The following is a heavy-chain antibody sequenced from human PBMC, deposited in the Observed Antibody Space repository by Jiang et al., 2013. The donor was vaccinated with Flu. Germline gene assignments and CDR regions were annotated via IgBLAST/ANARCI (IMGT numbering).Heavy chain of an antibody. CDR1: GDSISSGYF. CDR3: VRDYGDYLN. CDR2: TIIMEIT. Sequence: LLKPSETLSLTCTVSGDSISSGYFWGWIRQPPGKGRGVDWKNTIIMEITYYNSSLKSRVSMSMDTSKNQFSLDLTSVTAADTAVYFCVRDYGDYLNWGRGTLVAVSS. J-gene: IGHJ4*01. V-gene: IGHV4-38-2*02. D-gene: IGHD4-17*01.